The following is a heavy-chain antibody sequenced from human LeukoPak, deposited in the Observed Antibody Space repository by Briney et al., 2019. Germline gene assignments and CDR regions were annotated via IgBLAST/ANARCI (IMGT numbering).Heavy chain of an antibody. CDR1: DVSLRGYY. CDR3: ASYGGNSAHWFDP. V-gene: IGHV4-59*08. Sequence: SETLSLTCDVSDVSLRGYYWSWVRQPPGKGLEWIGYIYYSGSTNYNPSLKSRVTISVDTSKNQFSLKLSSVTAADTAVYYCASYGGNSAHWFDPWGQGTLVTVSS. CDR2: IYYSGST. D-gene: IGHD4-17*01. J-gene: IGHJ5*02.